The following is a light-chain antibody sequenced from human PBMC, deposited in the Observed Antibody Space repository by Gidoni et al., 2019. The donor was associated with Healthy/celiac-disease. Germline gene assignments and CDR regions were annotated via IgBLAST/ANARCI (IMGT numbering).Light chain of an antibody. CDR1: SGSVSTSSY. Sequence: QTVVTKEPSFSVSPGGTVTPTCGLNSGSVSTSSYPSCYQQTPGQAPRTLIYSTNTRSSGVPDLFSGSILGNKAALTITGAQADDESDYYCVLYMGSGIWVFGGGTKLTVL. J-gene: IGLJ2*01. V-gene: IGLV8-61*01. CDR2: STN. CDR3: VLYMGSGIWV.